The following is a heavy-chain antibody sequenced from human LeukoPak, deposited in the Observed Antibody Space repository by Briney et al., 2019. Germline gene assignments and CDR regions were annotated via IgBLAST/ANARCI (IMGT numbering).Heavy chain of an antibody. CDR2: IIPIFGTA. Sequence: SVKVSCKTSGGTFSSYAISWVRQAPGQGLEWMGGIIPIFGTANYAQKFQGRVTITTDESTSTAYMELSSLRSEDTAVYYCARAPHKFTSRPTYYMDVWGKGTTVTVSS. D-gene: IGHD2-2*01. CDR3: ARAPHKFTSRPTYYMDV. V-gene: IGHV1-69*05. J-gene: IGHJ6*03. CDR1: GGTFSSYA.